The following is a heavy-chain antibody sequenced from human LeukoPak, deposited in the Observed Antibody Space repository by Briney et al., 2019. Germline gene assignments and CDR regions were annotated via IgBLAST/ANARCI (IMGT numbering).Heavy chain of an antibody. CDR2: ISGSGVST. CDR1: GFTFSNYA. V-gene: IGHV3-23*01. Sequence: GGSLRLSCAASGFTFSNYAMSWVRQAPGKGLEWVSSISGSGVSTYYVDSVKGRFTISRDNSKNMLYLQMNSLRAEDTAVYYCAKAQGNDLKYYFDYWGQGTLVTVSS. CDR3: AKAQGNDLKYYFDY. J-gene: IGHJ4*02.